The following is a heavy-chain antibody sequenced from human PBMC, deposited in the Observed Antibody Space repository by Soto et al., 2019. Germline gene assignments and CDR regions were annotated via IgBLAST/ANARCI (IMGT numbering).Heavy chain of an antibody. J-gene: IGHJ3*02. D-gene: IGHD4-17*01. CDR1: GFTFSSYW. CDR3: ARRYGDYDAFDI. Sequence: GGSLRLSCAASGFTFSSYWMHWVRQAPGKGLVWVSRINSDGSSTSYADSVKGRFTISRDNAKNTLYLQMNSLRAEDTAVYYCARRYGDYDAFDIWGQGTMVTVSS. CDR2: INSDGSST. V-gene: IGHV3-74*01.